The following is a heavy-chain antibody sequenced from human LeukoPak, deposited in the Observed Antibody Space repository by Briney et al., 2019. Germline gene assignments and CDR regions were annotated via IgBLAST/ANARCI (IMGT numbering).Heavy chain of an antibody. D-gene: IGHD6-6*01. CDR2: ISSSSSYI. CDR1: GFTFSSYG. J-gene: IGHJ4*02. CDR3: ARALPSSSRASDY. V-gene: IGHV3-21*01. Sequence: GGSLRLSCAASGFTFSSYGMHWVRQAPGKGLEWVSSISSSSSYIYYADSVKGRFTISRDNAKNSLYLQMNSLRAEDTAVYYCARALPSSSRASDYWGQGTLVTVSS.